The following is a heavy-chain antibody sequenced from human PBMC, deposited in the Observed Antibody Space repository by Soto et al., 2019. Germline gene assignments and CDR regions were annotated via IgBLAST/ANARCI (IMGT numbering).Heavy chain of an antibody. CDR3: ARGGSRYCSSTSCYAEDY. J-gene: IGHJ4*02. V-gene: IGHV1-18*01. D-gene: IGHD2-2*01. CDR1: GYTFTTYG. Sequence: ASVKGSCKAAGYTFTTYGVSWVRQAPGQGLEWMGWISTHNGDTYYTQKLRGRVTMTTDTSTSTAYMELRSLRSDDTAVYYCARGGSRYCSSTSCYAEDYWGQGTLVTVSS. CDR2: ISTHNGDT.